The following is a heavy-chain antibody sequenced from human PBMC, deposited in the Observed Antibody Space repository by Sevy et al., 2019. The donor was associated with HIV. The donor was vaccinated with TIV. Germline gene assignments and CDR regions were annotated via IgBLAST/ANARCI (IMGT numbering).Heavy chain of an antibody. J-gene: IGHJ5*02. CDR1: GFSLSTSGVG. CDR3: AHMCPVAAADSSNWFDP. Sequence: SGPTLVKPTQTLTLTCTFSGFSLSTSGVGVGWIRQPPGKALEWLALIYWDDDKRYSPSLKSRLTITKDTSKNQVVLTMTNMDPVETATYYCAHMCPVAAADSSNWFDPWGQGTLVTVSS. D-gene: IGHD6-13*01. V-gene: IGHV2-5*02. CDR2: IYWDDDK.